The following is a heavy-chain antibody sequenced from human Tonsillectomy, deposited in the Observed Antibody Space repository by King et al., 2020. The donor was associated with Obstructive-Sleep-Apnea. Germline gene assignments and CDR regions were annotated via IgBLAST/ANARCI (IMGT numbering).Heavy chain of an antibody. CDR2: ISWNSGSI. J-gene: IGHJ4*02. V-gene: IGHV3-9*01. D-gene: IGHD1-20*01. CDR1: GFTFDDYA. Sequence: VQLVESGGGLVQPGRSLRLSCAASGFTFDDYAMHWVRQAPGKGLEWVSGISWNSGSIGYADSVKGRFTISRDNAKNSLYLQMNSLRAEDTALYYCAKDISYNWNDENYFDYWGQGTLVTVSS. CDR3: AKDISYNWNDENYFDY.